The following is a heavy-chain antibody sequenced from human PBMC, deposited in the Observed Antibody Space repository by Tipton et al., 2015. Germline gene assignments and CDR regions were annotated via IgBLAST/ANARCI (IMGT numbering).Heavy chain of an antibody. CDR1: RITFSSYW. CDR2: ISEDGAEK. V-gene: IGHV3-7*01. J-gene: IGHJ4*02. D-gene: IGHD1-26*01. CDR3: ARDTSVGAFALGY. Sequence: SLRLSCAASRITFSSYWMSWVCQAPGQGLEWVGQISEDGAEKWYPDSMKGRFTTSRDNAKNSLYLQVNSLRPEDTAVYYCARDTSVGAFALGYWGQGTLVTVSS.